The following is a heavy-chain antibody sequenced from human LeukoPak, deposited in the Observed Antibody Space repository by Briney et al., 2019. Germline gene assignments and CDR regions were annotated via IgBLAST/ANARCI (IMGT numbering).Heavy chain of an antibody. CDR3: ARGRATGRSGGDY. D-gene: IGHD3-9*01. CDR2: ISSGSSSI. CDR1: GFTFSSCS. Sequence: GGSLRLSCAAFGFTFSSCSMNWVRQAPGKGLEWVSYISSGSSSIYYADSVKGRFTISRDNAENSLYLQMNSLRDEDTAVYYCARGRATGRSGGDYWGQGTLVTVSS. V-gene: IGHV3-48*02. J-gene: IGHJ4*02.